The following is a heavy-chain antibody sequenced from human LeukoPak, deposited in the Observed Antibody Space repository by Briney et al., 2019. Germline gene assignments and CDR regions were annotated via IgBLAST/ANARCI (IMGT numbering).Heavy chain of an antibody. V-gene: IGHV3-23*01. CDR3: ARDQVDYSISDYFDY. D-gene: IGHD6-6*01. J-gene: IGHJ4*02. CDR1: GFTFSSYA. CDR2: ISGSGGST. Sequence: GGSLRLSCAASGFTFSSYAMSWVRQAPGKGLEWVSAISGSGGSTYYADSVKGRFTISRDNSKNTLYLQMNSLRAEDTAVYYCARDQVDYSISDYFDYWGEGTLVTVSS.